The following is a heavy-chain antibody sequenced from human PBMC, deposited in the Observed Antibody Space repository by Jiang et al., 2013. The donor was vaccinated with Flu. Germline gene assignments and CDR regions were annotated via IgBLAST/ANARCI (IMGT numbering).Heavy chain of an antibody. CDR2: IYTSGST. Sequence: KPSQTLSLTCTVSGGSISSGSYYWSWIRQPAGKGLEWIGRIYTSGSTNYNPSLKSRVTISVDTSKNQFSLKLSSVTAADTAVYYCAREYSSSWYPMIDYWGQGTLVTVSS. CDR3: AREYSSSWYPMIDY. V-gene: IGHV4-61*02. D-gene: IGHD6-13*01. J-gene: IGHJ4*02. CDR1: GGSISSGSYY.